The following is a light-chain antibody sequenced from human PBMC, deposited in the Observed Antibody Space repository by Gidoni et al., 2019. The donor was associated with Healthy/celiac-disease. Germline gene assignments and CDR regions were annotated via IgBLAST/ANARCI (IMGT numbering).Light chain of an antibody. CDR2: GAS. Sequence: IVLTQSPGTLSLSPGERATLSCRASQSVSDNYLAWYQQKPGQSPRLLVYGASNRATAIPERFTGSGSGTDFTLTIDRLEPDDLAVYYCQQYADSATTFGPGTKVEIK. J-gene: IGKJ3*01. CDR1: QSVSDNY. V-gene: IGKV3-20*01. CDR3: QQYADSATT.